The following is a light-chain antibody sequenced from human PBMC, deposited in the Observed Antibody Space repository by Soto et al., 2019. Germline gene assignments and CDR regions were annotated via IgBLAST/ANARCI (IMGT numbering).Light chain of an antibody. CDR1: QSVTIS. CDR2: SAS. V-gene: IGKV3-20*01. Sequence: EIVMTQSPAPLSVSPGERAALSCRASQSVTISLAWYQQKPGQAPRLLIYSASSRATGIPDRFSGSGSGTDFTLTISRLEPEDFAVYYCQQYGSSGTFGQGTKV. CDR3: QQYGSSGT. J-gene: IGKJ1*01.